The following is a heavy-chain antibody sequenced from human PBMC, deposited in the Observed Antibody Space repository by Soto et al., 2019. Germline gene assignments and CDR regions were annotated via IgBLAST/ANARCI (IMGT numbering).Heavy chain of an antibody. D-gene: IGHD2-21*01. J-gene: IGHJ4*02. CDR1: GFIFSNYV. CDR2: MSYDGTTK. V-gene: IGHV3-30-3*01. Sequence: ESGGGVVQPGRSLRLSCAASGFIFSNYVMYWVHQAPGKGLEWVAFMSYDGTTKYYADSVKGRFTISRDNSKNTLYLQMNNLRPEDTGVYYCAREVLWSRYFDYWGQGTLVTVSS. CDR3: AREVLWSRYFDY.